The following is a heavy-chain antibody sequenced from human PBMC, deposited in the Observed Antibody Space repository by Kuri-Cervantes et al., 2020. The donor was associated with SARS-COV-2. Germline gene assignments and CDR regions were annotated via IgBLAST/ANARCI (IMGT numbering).Heavy chain of an antibody. D-gene: IGHD6-19*01. CDR3: ARDFSGAVAGTFDY. Sequence: GESLKISCAASGFTFSSYSMNWVRQAPGKGLEWVSYISSSSSTIYYADSVKGRFTISRDNAKNSLYLQMNSLRAEDTAVYYCARDFSGAVAGTFDYWGQGNLVTVSS. CDR2: ISSSSSTI. CDR1: GFTFSSYS. J-gene: IGHJ4*02. V-gene: IGHV3-48*01.